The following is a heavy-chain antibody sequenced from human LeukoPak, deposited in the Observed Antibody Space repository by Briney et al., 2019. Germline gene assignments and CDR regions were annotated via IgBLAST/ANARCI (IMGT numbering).Heavy chain of an antibody. D-gene: IGHD6-19*01. V-gene: IGHV1-2*02. CDR3: AKDLRTITVAGIGVFDI. CDR1: GYTFTGYY. Sequence: GASVKVSCKASGYTFTGYYMHWVRQAPGQGLEWMGWINPNSGGTNYAQKFQGRVTMTRDMSTSTVYMELSSLRSEDTAVYYCAKDLRTITVAGIGVFDIWGQGTMVTVSS. J-gene: IGHJ3*02. CDR2: INPNSGGT.